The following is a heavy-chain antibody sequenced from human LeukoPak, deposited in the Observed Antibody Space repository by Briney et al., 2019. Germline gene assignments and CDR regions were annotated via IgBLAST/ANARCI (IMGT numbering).Heavy chain of an antibody. D-gene: IGHD2-15*01. V-gene: IGHV3-30*04. Sequence: GGSLRLSCAASGFTFSSFAMHWVRQAPGKGLEWVAVISYDGSNKYYADSVKGRFTISRDNSKNTLYLQMNSLRAEDTAVYYCAKDTYVQLGYCSDYWAREPWSPSPQ. CDR3: AKDTYVQLGYCSDY. CDR2: ISYDGSNK. J-gene: IGHJ4*02. CDR1: GFTFSSFA.